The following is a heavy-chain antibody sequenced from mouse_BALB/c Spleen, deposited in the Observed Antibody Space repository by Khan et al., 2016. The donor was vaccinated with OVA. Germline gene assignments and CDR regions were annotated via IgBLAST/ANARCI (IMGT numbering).Heavy chain of an antibody. Sequence: QVRLQQSGPELVKPGASVKISCKASGYTFTDFYINWVKQKPGQGLEWIGWIYPGSGNTKYTEKFKGKATLTVDTSSSTAYMQLSSLTSEDTAVYFWARSSFYPFYFDYWGQGTTLTVSS. J-gene: IGHJ2*01. CDR1: GYTFTDFY. D-gene: IGHD2-1*01. CDR2: IYPGSGNT. V-gene: IGHV1-84*02. CDR3: ARSSFYPFYFDY.